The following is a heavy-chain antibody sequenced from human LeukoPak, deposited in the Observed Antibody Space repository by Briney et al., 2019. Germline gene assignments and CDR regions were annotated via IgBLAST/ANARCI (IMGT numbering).Heavy chain of an antibody. J-gene: IGHJ4*02. CDR2: IYYSGST. V-gene: IGHV4-59*08. CDR1: GGSISSYY. CDR3: ARRSAVAGYFDY. D-gene: IGHD6-19*01. Sequence: SETLSLTCTVSGGSISSYYWSWIRQPPGKGLEWSGYIYYSGSTNYNPSLKSRVTISVDTSKNKFSLKLSSVTAADTAVYYCARRSAVAGYFDYWGQGTLVTVSS.